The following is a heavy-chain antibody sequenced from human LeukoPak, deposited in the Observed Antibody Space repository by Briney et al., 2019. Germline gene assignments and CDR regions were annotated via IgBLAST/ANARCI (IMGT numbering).Heavy chain of an antibody. Sequence: SETLSLTCTVSGGSISSGGNYWSWIRQHPGQGLEWIGYIYYSGSTSYNPSLKSRVNILLDTSKNQFSLKLSSVTAADTAVYYCATYNRDGYNFAFQHWGQGTLVTVSS. J-gene: IGHJ1*01. V-gene: IGHV4-31*03. D-gene: IGHD5-24*01. CDR2: IYYSGST. CDR1: GGSISSGGNY. CDR3: ATYNRDGYNFAFQH.